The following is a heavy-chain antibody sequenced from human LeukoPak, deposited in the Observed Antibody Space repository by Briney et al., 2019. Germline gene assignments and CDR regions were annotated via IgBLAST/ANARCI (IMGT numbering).Heavy chain of an antibody. CDR2: IYYSGST. Sequence: PSETLSLTCTVSGGSLSSSSYYWGWIRQPPGKGLEWIGSIYYSGSTYYNPSLKSRVTISVDTSKNQFSLKLSSVTAADTAVYYCAREKIARTIFGEDYFDYWGQGTLVTVSS. J-gene: IGHJ4*02. D-gene: IGHD3-3*01. CDR3: AREKIARTIFGEDYFDY. CDR1: GGSLSSSSYY. V-gene: IGHV4-39*07.